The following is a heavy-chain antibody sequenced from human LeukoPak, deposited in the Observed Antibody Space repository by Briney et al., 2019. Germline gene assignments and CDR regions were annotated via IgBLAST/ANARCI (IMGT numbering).Heavy chain of an antibody. CDR2: INHSGST. CDR1: GGSFSGYY. Sequence: SETLSLTCAVYGGSFSGYYWSWIRQPPGKGLGWIGEINHSGSTNYNPSLKSRVTISVDTSKNQFSLKLSSVTAADTAVYYCARGPKYYYDSSGYYFFDYWGQGTLVTVSS. J-gene: IGHJ4*02. V-gene: IGHV4-34*01. D-gene: IGHD3-22*01. CDR3: ARGPKYYYDSSGYYFFDY.